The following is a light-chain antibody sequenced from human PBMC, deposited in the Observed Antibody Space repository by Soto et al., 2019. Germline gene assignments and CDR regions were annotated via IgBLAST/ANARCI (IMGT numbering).Light chain of an antibody. CDR2: GAF. J-gene: IGKJ5*01. Sequence: IVSAQSPVTLSLSPRERPTLSCRASQSLSSSYFAWYQHKPGQGPRLLIYGAFTRATGIPDRFSGSGSGTDFTLTISRLEPEDFAVYYCQQHETLITFGQGTRLEIK. V-gene: IGKV3-20*01. CDR3: QQHETLIT. CDR1: QSLSSSY.